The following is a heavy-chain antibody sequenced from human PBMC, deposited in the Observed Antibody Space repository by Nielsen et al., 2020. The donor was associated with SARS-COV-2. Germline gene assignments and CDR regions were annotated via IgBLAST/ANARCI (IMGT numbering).Heavy chain of an antibody. V-gene: IGHV1-69*13. CDR1: GYTFTSYG. Sequence: SVKVSCKASGYTFTSYGISWVRQAPGQGLEWVGGIIPIFGTANYAQKFQGRVTITADESTSTAYMELSSLRSEDTAVYYCARNTDVVDIVATNWAYYYYGMDVWGQGTTITVSS. D-gene: IGHD5-12*01. CDR3: ARNTDVVDIVATNWAYYYYGMDV. J-gene: IGHJ6*02. CDR2: IIPIFGTA.